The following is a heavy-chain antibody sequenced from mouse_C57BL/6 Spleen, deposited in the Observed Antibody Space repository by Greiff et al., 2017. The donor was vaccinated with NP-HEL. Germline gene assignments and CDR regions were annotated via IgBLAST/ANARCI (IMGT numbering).Heavy chain of an antibody. J-gene: IGHJ1*03. V-gene: IGHV1-55*01. CDR2: IYPGSGST. CDR3: ARAYYGNRGYFDV. CDR1: GYTFTSYW. D-gene: IGHD2-10*01. Sequence: VQLQQSGAELVKPGASVKMSCKASGYTFTSYWITWVKQRPGQGLEWIGDIYPGSGSTNYNEKFKSKATLTVDTSSSTAYMHLSSLTSEDSAVYYCARAYYGNRGYFDVWGTGTTVTVSS.